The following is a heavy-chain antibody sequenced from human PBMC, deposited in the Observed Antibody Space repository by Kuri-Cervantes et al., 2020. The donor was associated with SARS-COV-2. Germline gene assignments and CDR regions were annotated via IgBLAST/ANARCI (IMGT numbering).Heavy chain of an antibody. CDR3: ARGGSTRSLDY. J-gene: IGHJ4*02. CDR2: IYYSGST. V-gene: IGHV4-39*07. CDR1: GGSISSSSYY. D-gene: IGHD2-2*01. Sequence: SETLSLTCTVSGGSISSSSYYWGWIRQPPGKGLEWIGSIYYSGSTYYNPSLKSRVTISVDTSKNQFSLKLSSVTAADTAEYYCARGGSTRSLDYWGQGTLVTVSS.